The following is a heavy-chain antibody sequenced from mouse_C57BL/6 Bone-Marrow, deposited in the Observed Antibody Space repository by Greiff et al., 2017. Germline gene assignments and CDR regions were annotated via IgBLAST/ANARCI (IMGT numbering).Heavy chain of an antibody. V-gene: IGHV1-81*01. Sequence: VQRVESGAELARPGASVKLSCKASGYTFTSYGISWVKQSTGQGLEWIGEIYPRSGNTYYNEKFKGKATLTADKSSSTAYMELRSLTSEDSAVYFCARELRWSYFDYWGQGTTLTVSS. CDR3: ARELRWSYFDY. CDR2: IYPRSGNT. D-gene: IGHD2-3*01. J-gene: IGHJ2*01. CDR1: GYTFTSYG.